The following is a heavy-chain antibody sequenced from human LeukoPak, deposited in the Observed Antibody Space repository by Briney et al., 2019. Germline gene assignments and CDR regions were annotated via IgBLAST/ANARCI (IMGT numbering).Heavy chain of an antibody. CDR2: IYYSGST. Sequence: SETLSLTCTVSGGSTSSSSYYWGWIRQPPGKGLEWIGNIYYSGSTYYNPTLKSRVTISVDTSKNQFSLKLSSVTAADTAVYYCARLDGYFDWLLTIDYWGQGTLVTVSS. CDR3: ARLDGYFDWLLTIDY. V-gene: IGHV4-39*01. J-gene: IGHJ4*02. CDR1: GGSTSSSSYY. D-gene: IGHD3-9*01.